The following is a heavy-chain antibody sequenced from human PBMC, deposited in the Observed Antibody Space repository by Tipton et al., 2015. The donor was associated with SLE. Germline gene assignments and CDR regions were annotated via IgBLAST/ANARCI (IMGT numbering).Heavy chain of an antibody. CDR3: ARHSVPGPRFDYRRRWGIVP. Sequence: LRLSCTVSGDSISNGDDYWSWIRQPPGKGLEWIGNIYYGGGTYYNPSLESRVTISLDTSKNQFSLKMTSVTAADTAVYFCARHSVPGPRFDYRRRWGIVPWGQGTLVGVSS. CDR1: GDSISNGDDY. V-gene: IGHV4-30-4*08. CDR2: IYYGGGT. D-gene: IGHD3-16*01. J-gene: IGHJ5*02.